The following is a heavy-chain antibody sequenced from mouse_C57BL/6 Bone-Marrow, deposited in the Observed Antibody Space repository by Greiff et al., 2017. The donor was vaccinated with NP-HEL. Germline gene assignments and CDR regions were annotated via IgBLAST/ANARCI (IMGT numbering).Heavy chain of an antibody. J-gene: IGHJ4*01. V-gene: IGHV1-19*01. CDR3: AKLTGTAMDY. Sequence: EVKLQESGPVLVKPGASVKMSCKASGYTFTDYYMNWVKQSHGKSLEWIGVINPYNGGTSYNQKFKGKATLTVDKSSSTAYMELNSLTSEDSAVYFCAKLTGTAMDYWGHGTSVTVSS. D-gene: IGHD4-1*01. CDR1: GYTFTDYY. CDR2: INPYNGGT.